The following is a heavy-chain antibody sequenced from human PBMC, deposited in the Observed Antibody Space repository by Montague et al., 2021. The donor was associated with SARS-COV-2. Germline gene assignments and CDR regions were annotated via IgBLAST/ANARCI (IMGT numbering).Heavy chain of an antibody. CDR1: GGSIRSGSYY. Sequence: TLSLTCTVSGGSIRSGSYYWSWIRQPAGKGLEWIGRIYSSGSTNYNPSLKSRVTMSVDTSKNQFSLKVSSVTAADTAVYYCARNYGDYSYYYGLDVWGQGTTGTGS. CDR3: ARNYGDYSYYYGLDV. CDR2: IYSSGST. V-gene: IGHV4-61*02. J-gene: IGHJ6*02. D-gene: IGHD4-17*01.